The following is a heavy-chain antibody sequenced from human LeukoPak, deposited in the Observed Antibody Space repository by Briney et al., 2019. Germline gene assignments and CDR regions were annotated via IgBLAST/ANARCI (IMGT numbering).Heavy chain of an antibody. Sequence: GGSLRLSCAASGFTFSSYWMSWVRQAPGKGLEWVANIKQDGSEKYYVDSVKGRFTISRDNAKNSLYLRMNSLRTEDTAVYYCAREKRGSSSPDYWGQGTLVTVSS. D-gene: IGHD6-6*01. CDR2: IKQDGSEK. V-gene: IGHV3-7*01. CDR1: GFTFSSYW. J-gene: IGHJ4*02. CDR3: AREKRGSSSPDY.